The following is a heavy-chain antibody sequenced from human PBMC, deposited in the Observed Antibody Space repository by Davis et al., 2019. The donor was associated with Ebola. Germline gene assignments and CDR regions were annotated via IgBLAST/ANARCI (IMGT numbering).Heavy chain of an antibody. D-gene: IGHD3-9*01. V-gene: IGHV3-7*03. CDR3: ARDMYFDWLFYYGMDV. J-gene: IGHJ6*04. Sequence: PGGSLRLSCAASGFTFRSYWMSWVRQAPGKGLEWVAKIKEDGSEKLEVDSVKGRFTISRDNAKDSLYLQMNSLRAEDTAVYYCARDMYFDWLFYYGMDVWGKGTTVTISS. CDR1: GFTFRSYW. CDR2: IKEDGSEK.